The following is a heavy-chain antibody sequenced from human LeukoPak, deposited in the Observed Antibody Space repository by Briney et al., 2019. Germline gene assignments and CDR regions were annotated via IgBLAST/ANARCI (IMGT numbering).Heavy chain of an antibody. CDR2: ISSSGSTT. Sequence: GGSLRLSCAASGFTFSSYEMKWVRQAPGKGLEWVSYISSSGSTTHYADSVKGRFTISRDNAKNSLYLQMNSLRAEDTAVYYCVRAPYYYDSSGYFQHWGQGTLVTVSS. CDR3: VRAPYYYDSSGYFQH. D-gene: IGHD3-22*01. J-gene: IGHJ1*01. V-gene: IGHV3-48*03. CDR1: GFTFSSYE.